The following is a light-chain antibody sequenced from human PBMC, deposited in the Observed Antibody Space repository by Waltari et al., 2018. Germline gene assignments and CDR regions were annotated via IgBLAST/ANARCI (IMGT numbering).Light chain of an antibody. CDR1: EGLLHSSGYNY. Sequence: DIVMTQSPLSLAVTPGEPASISCRSSEGLLHSSGYNYLDWYLQKPGQSPQLLIYVASNRASGVPDRFSGSGSGTDFTLKISRVEAEDVGVYYCMQALQTWTFGQGTRVEIK. J-gene: IGKJ1*01. V-gene: IGKV2-28*01. CDR3: MQALQTWT. CDR2: VAS.